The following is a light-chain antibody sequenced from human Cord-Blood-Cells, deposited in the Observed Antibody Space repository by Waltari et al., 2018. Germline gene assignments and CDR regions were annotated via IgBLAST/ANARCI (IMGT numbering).Light chain of an antibody. CDR1: QSVSSSY. Sequence: ELVLTQSPGTLSLSPGDSATLSCRDSQSVSSSYLAWYQQKPGQAPRLLIYGASSRATGIPDRFSGSGSGTDFTLTISRLEPEDFAVYYCQQYGSSPPITFGQGTRLEIK. CDR3: QQYGSSPPIT. J-gene: IGKJ5*01. V-gene: IGKV3-20*01. CDR2: GAS.